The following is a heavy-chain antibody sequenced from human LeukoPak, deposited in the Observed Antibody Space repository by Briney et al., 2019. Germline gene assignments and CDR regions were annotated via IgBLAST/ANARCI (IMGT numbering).Heavy chain of an antibody. CDR1: GFIFSSYS. CDR3: ARDLTHYA. D-gene: IGHD4-17*01. CDR2: ISGSSTHK. V-gene: IGHV3-21*01. J-gene: IGHJ4*02. Sequence: GGSLRLSCAASGFIFSSYSVNWVGQAPGKGREGVSSISGSSTHKEYADSGKGRITIARDNAKNSLYLQMSSLRAEDTAVYYCARDLTHYAGGQGTLVTVSS.